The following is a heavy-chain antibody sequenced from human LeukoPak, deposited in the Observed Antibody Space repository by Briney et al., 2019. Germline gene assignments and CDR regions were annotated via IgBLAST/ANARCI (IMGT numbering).Heavy chain of an antibody. CDR3: ARASEWELQH. CDR1: GGSISSYY. J-gene: IGHJ1*01. D-gene: IGHD1-26*01. V-gene: IGHV4-59*01. CDR2: IYYSGST. Sequence: SETLSLTCTVSGGSISSYYWSWIRQPPGKGLEWIGYIYYSGSTNYNPSLKSRVTISVDTSKNQFSLKLSSVTAADTAVYYCARASEWELQHWGQGTLVTVSS.